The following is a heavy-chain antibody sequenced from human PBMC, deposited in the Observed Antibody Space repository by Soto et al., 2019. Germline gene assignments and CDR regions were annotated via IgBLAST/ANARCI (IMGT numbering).Heavy chain of an antibody. V-gene: IGHV4-34*01. CDR1: GGSFSDYS. Sequence: PSETLSLTCAVYGGSFSDYSWTWIRQPPGKGLEWIGEINHSGSTYYNPSLKSRVTISVDTSKNQFSLKLTSVTAADTAVYYCARHLRVGPYYDFWSGISYFDYWGQGTLVTVSS. J-gene: IGHJ4*02. CDR3: ARHLRVGPYYDFWSGISYFDY. D-gene: IGHD3-3*01. CDR2: INHSGST.